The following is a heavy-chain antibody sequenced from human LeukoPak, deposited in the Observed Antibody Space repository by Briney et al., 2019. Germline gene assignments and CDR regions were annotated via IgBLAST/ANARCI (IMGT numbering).Heavy chain of an antibody. CDR3: AREPPRSAYAPTYYMDV. CDR2: FYSGGST. V-gene: IGHV3-66*02. Sequence: PGGSMRLSCAASGFTVTNNYMNCVRQAAGEGLGWVSVFYSGGSTYFADSVKGRVTISRDSSKNKLYLQVDSLRAEDTAVYYCAREPPRSAYAPTYYMDVRGKGTTVTVSS. D-gene: IGHD5-12*01. CDR1: GFTVTNNY. J-gene: IGHJ6*03.